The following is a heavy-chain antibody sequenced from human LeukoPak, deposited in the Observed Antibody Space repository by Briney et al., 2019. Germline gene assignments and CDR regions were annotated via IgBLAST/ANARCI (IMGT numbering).Heavy chain of an antibody. V-gene: IGHV4-34*01. CDR2: INHSGST. CDR1: GGSFSGYY. J-gene: IGHJ5*02. CDR3: ARDPGGSGPAS. D-gene: IGHD6-19*01. Sequence: PSETLSLTCAVYGGSFSGYYWSWIRQPPGKGLEWIGEINHSGSTNYNPSLKSRVTISVDTSKNQFSLKLSSVTAADTAVYYCARDPGGSGPASWGPGTLVTVSS.